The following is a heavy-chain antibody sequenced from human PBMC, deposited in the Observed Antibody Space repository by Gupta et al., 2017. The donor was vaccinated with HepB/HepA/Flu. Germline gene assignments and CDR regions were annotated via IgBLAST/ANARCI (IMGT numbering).Heavy chain of an antibody. CDR2: IRSKAYGGTT. CDR1: GFTFGDYA. D-gene: IGHD6-13*01. CDR3: TREGSNWYYNWFDP. Sequence: EVQLVESGGGLVQPGRSLRLSCTASGFTFGDYAMSWVRQAPGKGLEWVGFIRSKAYGGTTEYAASVKGRFTISRDDSKSSAYLQMNRLKTEDTAVYYCTREGSNWYYNWFDPWGQGTLVPVS. V-gene: IGHV3-49*04. J-gene: IGHJ5*02.